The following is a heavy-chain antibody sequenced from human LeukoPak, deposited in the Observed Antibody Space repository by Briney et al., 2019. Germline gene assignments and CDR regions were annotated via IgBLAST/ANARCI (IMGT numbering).Heavy chain of an antibody. Sequence: GGSLRLFCAASGFTFSYYWMRWVRPAPGEGVEWVANMKQDGSETYYVDSVKGRFTISRDNAKNSLYLQMNSLRAEHTAVYFCARDKIVGATHFDYWGQGALVTVSS. CDR2: MKQDGSET. CDR3: ARDKIVGATHFDY. V-gene: IGHV3-7*01. D-gene: IGHD1-26*01. J-gene: IGHJ4*02. CDR1: GFTFSYYW.